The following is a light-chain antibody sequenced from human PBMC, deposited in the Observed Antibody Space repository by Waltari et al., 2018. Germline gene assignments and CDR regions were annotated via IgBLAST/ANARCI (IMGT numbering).Light chain of an antibody. Sequence: EIVMTQSPATLSVSPGDRATLSCRASQSVSSNLAWYQQKPGQAPRLLIYGASTRATGIPARFSRSGSGTEFTLTISSLQSEDFAVYYCQQYNKWPPLFTFGPGTKVDIK. CDR2: GAS. CDR3: QQYNKWPPLFT. V-gene: IGKV3D-15*01. J-gene: IGKJ3*01. CDR1: QSVSSN.